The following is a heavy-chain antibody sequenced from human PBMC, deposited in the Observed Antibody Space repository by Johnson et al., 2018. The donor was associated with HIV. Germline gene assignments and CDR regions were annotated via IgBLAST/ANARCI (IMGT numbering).Heavy chain of an antibody. Sequence: MMLVESGGGLVQPGGSLRLSCGASGFSFNNYWMSWVRQAPGKGLEWVAYINDDGREQHYVDSVRGRFTISRDNGKNSLSLQMNTLRADDTGVYYCARGTPWDAFDIWGQGTMVTVSS. J-gene: IGHJ3*02. V-gene: IGHV3-7*01. CDR1: GFSFNNYW. CDR3: ARGTPWDAFDI. CDR2: INDDGREQ.